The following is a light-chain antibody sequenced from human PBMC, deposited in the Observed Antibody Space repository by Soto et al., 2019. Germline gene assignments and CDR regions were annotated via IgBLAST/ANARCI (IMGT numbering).Light chain of an antibody. CDR3: QHYNSYSDA. Sequence: DIQMTQSPSTLSGSVGDRVTITCRASQTISSWLAWYQQKPGKAPKLLIYKAATLKSGVPSRFSGSGSGTEFTITISSLPPDDFATYYCQHYNSYSDAFGQGTKVELK. V-gene: IGKV1-5*03. J-gene: IGKJ1*01. CDR2: KAA. CDR1: QTISSW.